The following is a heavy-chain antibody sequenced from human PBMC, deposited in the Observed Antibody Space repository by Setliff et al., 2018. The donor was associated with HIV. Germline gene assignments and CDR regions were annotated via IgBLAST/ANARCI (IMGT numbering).Heavy chain of an antibody. J-gene: IGHJ6*03. D-gene: IGHD1-26*01. CDR2: IYYSGST. Sequence: PSETLSLTCTVSGGSISSGGYYWSWIRQHPGKGLEWIGYIYYSGSTYYNPSLKSRVTMSIDGSKPHFFLNLESVTAADTAVYYCARGAYTGNYQGGFYYLDVWGKGTTVTVSS. CDR3: ARGAYTGNYQGGFYYLDV. CDR1: GGSISSGGYY. V-gene: IGHV4-31*03.